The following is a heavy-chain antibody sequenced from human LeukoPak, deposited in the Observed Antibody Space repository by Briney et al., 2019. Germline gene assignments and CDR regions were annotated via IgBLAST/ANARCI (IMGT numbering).Heavy chain of an antibody. D-gene: IGHD5-18*01. CDR1: GGSFSGYY. CDR2: IYYSGST. Sequence: SETLSLTCAVYGGSFSGYYWGWIRQPPGKGLEWIGSIYYSGSTYYNPSLKSRVTISVDTSKSQFSLKLSSVTAADTAVYYCARDGYSYALLDPWGQGTLVTVSS. V-gene: IGHV4-34*01. CDR3: ARDGYSYALLDP. J-gene: IGHJ5*02.